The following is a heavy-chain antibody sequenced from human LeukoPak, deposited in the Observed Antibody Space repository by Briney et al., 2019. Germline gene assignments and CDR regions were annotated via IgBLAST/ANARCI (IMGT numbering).Heavy chain of an antibody. D-gene: IGHD2-21*02. Sequence: SETLSLTCTVSGGSISPYFWSWIRQPAGKGLEYLGRISSTGNTNYNPSLRSRVTMSVDTSKNQFSLNLRSVTAADTAVYYCARDRVHDSDYWGQGILVIVSS. CDR3: ARDRVHDSDY. CDR1: GGSISPYF. J-gene: IGHJ4*02. CDR2: ISSTGNT. V-gene: IGHV4-4*07.